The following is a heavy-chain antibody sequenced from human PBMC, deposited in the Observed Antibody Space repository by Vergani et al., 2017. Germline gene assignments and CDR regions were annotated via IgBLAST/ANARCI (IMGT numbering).Heavy chain of an antibody. CDR1: GISISQTYH. D-gene: IGHD3-3*01. Sequence: HVLLQGSSPGLVKPSETLSLTCVVSGISISQTYHWAWIRQTPGKGLEWIGSVYHRGAISYNPSLVIRVTISVDTSSNDFSLELTSVTAADTAVDYCASPVWHGFYGNFDNWVQGTLVTVSS. V-gene: IGHV4-38-2*01. CDR3: ASPVWHGFYGNFDN. J-gene: IGHJ4*02. CDR2: VYHRGAI.